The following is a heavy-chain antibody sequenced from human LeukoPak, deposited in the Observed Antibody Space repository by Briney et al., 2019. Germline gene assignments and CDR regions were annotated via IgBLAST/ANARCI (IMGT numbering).Heavy chain of an antibody. V-gene: IGHV3-23*01. D-gene: IGHD1-26*01. CDR1: GFTFSSYA. CDR2: ISDSGRIT. CDR3: AKDSGGSYDFDL. J-gene: IGHJ4*02. Sequence: GGSLRLSCAASGFTFSSYATNWVRQAPGKGLGWVSSISDSGRITDYADSVRGRFTISRDNSKNTLYLQMNSLRAEDTAVYYCAKDSGGSYDFDLWGQGTLVTVSS.